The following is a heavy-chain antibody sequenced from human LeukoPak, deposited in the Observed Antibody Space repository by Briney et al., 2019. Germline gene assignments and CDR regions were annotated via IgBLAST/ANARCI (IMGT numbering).Heavy chain of an antibody. CDR3: ARDAGNSGYGCDL. D-gene: IGHD5-12*01. CDR1: GFIFSQYS. V-gene: IGHV3-48*01. CDR2: IRSSSET. J-gene: IGHJ5*02. Sequence: TGGSQRLSCAASGFIFSQYSMNRVRQAPGKGLEWVSHIRSSSETFYADSVKGRFTISRDNARNSLYLQMNNLRGEDTAIYYCARDAGNSGYGCDLWGQGTLVTVSS.